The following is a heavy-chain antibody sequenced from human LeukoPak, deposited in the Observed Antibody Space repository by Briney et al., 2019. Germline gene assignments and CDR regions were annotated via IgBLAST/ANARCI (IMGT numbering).Heavy chain of an antibody. CDR3: AREGAPNSSGDY. CDR1: GFTFSTYS. D-gene: IGHD4-23*01. V-gene: IGHV3-21*01. J-gene: IGHJ4*02. CDR2: ISSSSGYI. Sequence: GGSLRLSCAASGFTFSTYSMNWVRQAPGKGLEWVSSISSSSGYIYYADSVKGRFTISRDNAKNPLYLQMNSLRAEDTAVYYCAREGAPNSSGDYWGQGTLVTVSS.